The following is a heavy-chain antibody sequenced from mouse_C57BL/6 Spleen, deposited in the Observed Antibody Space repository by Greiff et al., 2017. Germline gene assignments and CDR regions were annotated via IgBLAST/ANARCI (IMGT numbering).Heavy chain of an antibody. CDR2: ISSGSSTI. V-gene: IGHV5-17*01. CDR3: AREIYYGSSEYFDV. J-gene: IGHJ1*03. D-gene: IGHD1-1*01. CDR1: GFTFSDYG. Sequence: EVHLVESGGGLVKPGGSLKLSCAASGFTFSDYGMHWVRQAPEKGLEWVAYISSGSSTIYYADTVKGRFTISRDNAKNTLFLQMTSLRSEDTAMYYCAREIYYGSSEYFDVWGTGTTVTVSS.